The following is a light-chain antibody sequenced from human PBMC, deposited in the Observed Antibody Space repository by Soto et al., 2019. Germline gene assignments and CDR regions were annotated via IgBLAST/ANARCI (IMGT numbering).Light chain of an antibody. J-gene: IGLJ2*01. Sequence: QSALTQPASVSGSPGQSITISCTGTSSDVGGYNYVSWYQQHPGKAPKLMIYDVSNRPSGVSNRFSGSKSGNTASLTISGLQAEDEAHYYCSSYTSSSTRGVFGGGTKLTVL. CDR2: DVS. CDR1: SSDVGGYNY. CDR3: SSYTSSSTRGV. V-gene: IGLV2-14*01.